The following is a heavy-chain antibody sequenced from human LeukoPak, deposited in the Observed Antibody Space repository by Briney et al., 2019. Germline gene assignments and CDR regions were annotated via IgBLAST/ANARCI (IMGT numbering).Heavy chain of an antibody. CDR1: GFAFSNYG. Sequence: GGSLRLSCAASGFAFSNYGMHWVRQAPGKGLEWVAFTLDDGSNKYYADSVKGRFTISRDNSKNTLYLQMNSLRAEDTAVYYCARGGWELLRNWFDPWGQGTLVTVSS. CDR2: TLDDGSNK. CDR3: ARGGWELLRNWFDP. J-gene: IGHJ5*02. V-gene: IGHV3-30*02. D-gene: IGHD1-26*01.